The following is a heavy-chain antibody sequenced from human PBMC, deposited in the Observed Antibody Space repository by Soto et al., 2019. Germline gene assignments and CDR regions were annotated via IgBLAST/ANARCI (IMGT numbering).Heavy chain of an antibody. CDR3: AGGAVAAADTNDYGMEV. Sequence: ASVKVSCKASGYTFTSYGISWVRQAPGEGLEWMGGSSAYNGNTNYAQKPQSRVTMTTNTSTSTAYMEPRSLRSDDTAVYYCAGGAVAAADTNDYGMEVWGQGTRVTVSS. D-gene: IGHD6-13*01. J-gene: IGHJ6*02. CDR2: SSAYNGNT. CDR1: GYTFTSYG. V-gene: IGHV1-18*01.